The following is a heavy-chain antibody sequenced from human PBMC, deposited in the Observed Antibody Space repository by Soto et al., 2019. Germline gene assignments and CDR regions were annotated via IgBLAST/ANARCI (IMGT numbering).Heavy chain of an antibody. J-gene: IGHJ4*02. CDR3: AKPAQPGYCTNGVCYYFDY. D-gene: IGHD2-8*01. CDR2: ISYDGSNK. CDR1: GYTFTSYS. V-gene: IGHV3-30*18. Sequence: PRRSLRLSCGASGYTFTSYSLHWVRQAPGKGLEWVAVISYDGSNKYYAGSVKGRFTISRDNSKNTLYLQMNSLRAEDTAVYYCAKPAQPGYCTNGVCYYFDYGGQGTLVTVSS.